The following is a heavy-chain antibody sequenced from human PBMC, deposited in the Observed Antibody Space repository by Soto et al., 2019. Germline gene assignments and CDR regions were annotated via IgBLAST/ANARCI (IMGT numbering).Heavy chain of an antibody. J-gene: IGHJ5*02. D-gene: IGHD4-17*01. CDR2: IYYSGST. Sequence: QVQLQESGPGLVKPSQTLSLTCTVSGGSISSGGYYWSWIRQHPGKGLEWIGYIYYSGSTYYNPSLKSRVTISVDTSKHQFSRKLSSVTAADTAVYYCARYNDYVDWFDPWGQGTLVTVSS. V-gene: IGHV4-31*03. CDR3: ARYNDYVDWFDP. CDR1: GGSISSGGYY.